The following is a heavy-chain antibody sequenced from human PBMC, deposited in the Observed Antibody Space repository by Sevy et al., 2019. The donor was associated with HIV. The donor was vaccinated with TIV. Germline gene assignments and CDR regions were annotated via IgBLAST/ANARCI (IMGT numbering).Heavy chain of an antibody. CDR2: IIPIFDKI. CDR3: AREVGSGWYYGLDV. J-gene: IGHJ6*02. Sequence: ASVKVSCKASGGTFNNYAISWVRQAPGEGLEWMGGIIPIFDKIKYAQRFQGRVTMTADESTSTAYLELNSLRSEETAVYYCAREVGSGWYYGLDVWGQGTTVTVSS. D-gene: IGHD6-19*01. V-gene: IGHV1-69*13. CDR1: GGTFNNYA.